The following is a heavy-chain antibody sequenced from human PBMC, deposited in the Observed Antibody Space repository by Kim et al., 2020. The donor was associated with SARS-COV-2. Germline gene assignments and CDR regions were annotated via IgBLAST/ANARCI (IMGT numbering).Heavy chain of an antibody. CDR3: ARLFSRDGYSND. D-gene: IGHD4-4*01. CDR2: IYPGDSDT. Sequence: GESLKISCKASGYRFSNYWIGWVRQMPGKGLEWMGIIYPGDSDTRYSPSFQGQVTISADKSISTAYLQWSSLKASDTAIYYCARLFSRDGYSNDWGQGTLVTVSS. CDR1: GYRFSNYW. J-gene: IGHJ4*02. V-gene: IGHV5-51*01.